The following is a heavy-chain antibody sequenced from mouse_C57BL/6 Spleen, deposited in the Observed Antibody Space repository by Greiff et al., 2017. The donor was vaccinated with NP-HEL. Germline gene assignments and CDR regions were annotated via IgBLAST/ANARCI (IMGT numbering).Heavy chain of an antibody. V-gene: IGHV6-3*01. Sequence: DVMLVESGGGLVQPGGSMKLSCVAFGFPFRNYWMTWVRQSPEKGLEWVAQISLKSDNYATHKAESMKGGFTISRDDSKSSVYQQMNNLRAEDTGIYYGTVKVVDSSGYDYWGQGTTLTVSS. D-gene: IGHD3-2*02. CDR2: ISLKSDNYAT. J-gene: IGHJ2*01. CDR1: GFPFRNYW. CDR3: TVKVVDSSGYDY.